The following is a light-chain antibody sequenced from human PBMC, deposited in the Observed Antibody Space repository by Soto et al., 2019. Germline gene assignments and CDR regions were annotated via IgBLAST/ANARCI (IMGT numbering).Light chain of an antibody. CDR3: QQYGSSPYT. CDR1: QSVSSSY. Sequence: EIVLTQSPGTLSLSPGERATLSCRASQSVSSSYLAWYQQKPGQAPRLLIYGASSRATGIPDRFSGSGSGTDFTLTISRLEPEEFAVYYCQQYGSSPYTFYQGTKLEIK. V-gene: IGKV3-20*01. J-gene: IGKJ2*01. CDR2: GAS.